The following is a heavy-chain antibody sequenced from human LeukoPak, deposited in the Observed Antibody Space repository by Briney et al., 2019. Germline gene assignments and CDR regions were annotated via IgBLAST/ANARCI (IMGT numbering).Heavy chain of an antibody. CDR3: ARDNRPIFGVVIYNWFDP. Sequence: GASVKVSCKASGYTFTGYYMHWVRQAPGQGLEWMGWINPNSGGTNYAQKFQGRVTMTRDTSISTAYMGLSRLRSDDTAVYYCARDNRPIFGVVIYNWFDPWGQGTLVTVSS. CDR2: INPNSGGT. V-gene: IGHV1-2*02. D-gene: IGHD3-3*01. CDR1: GYTFTGYY. J-gene: IGHJ5*02.